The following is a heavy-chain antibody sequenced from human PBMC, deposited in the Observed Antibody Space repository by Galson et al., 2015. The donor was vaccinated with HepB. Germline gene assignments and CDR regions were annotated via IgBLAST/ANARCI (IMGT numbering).Heavy chain of an antibody. CDR3: ARAWDDGDYLQLTGHDAFDI. J-gene: IGHJ3*02. CDR2: ISWNSGSI. CDR1: GFTFDDYA. Sequence: SLRLSCAASGFTFDDYAMHWVRQAPGKGLEWVSGISWNSGSIGYADSVKGRFTISRDDAKNSLYLQTNSLRSEDTAVYYCARAWDDGDYLQLTGHDAFDIWGQGTMVTVSS. D-gene: IGHD4-17*01. V-gene: IGHV3-9*01.